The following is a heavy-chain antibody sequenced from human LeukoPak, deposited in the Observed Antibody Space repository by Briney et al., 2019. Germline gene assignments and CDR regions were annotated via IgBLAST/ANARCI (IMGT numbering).Heavy chain of an antibody. CDR2: IDTDGSFT. CDR3: IRGTVGAPGNDY. J-gene: IGHJ4*02. V-gene: IGHV3-74*01. D-gene: IGHD1-26*01. CDR1: GFTFSSYW. Sequence: GGSLRLSCAASGFTFSSYWMHWVRQAPGKGLVWVSRIDTDGSFTSYADSVRGRFTISRDNAKNALYLQMSSLRAEDTAVYYCIRGTVGAPGNDYWGQGPLVTVSS.